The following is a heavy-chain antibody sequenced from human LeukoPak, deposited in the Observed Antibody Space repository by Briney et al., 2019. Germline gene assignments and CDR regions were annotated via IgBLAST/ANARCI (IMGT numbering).Heavy chain of an antibody. CDR3: ARAAPAAAALL. Sequence: SETLSLTCTVSGGSISSYYWSWIRQPPGKGLEWIGYIYYSGSTNYNPSLKSRVTMSIDTSKNQFSLKLRFVTAADTARYFCARAAPAAAALLWGQGTLVTVSS. J-gene: IGHJ4*02. D-gene: IGHD6-13*01. V-gene: IGHV4-59*01. CDR2: IYYSGST. CDR1: GGSISSYY.